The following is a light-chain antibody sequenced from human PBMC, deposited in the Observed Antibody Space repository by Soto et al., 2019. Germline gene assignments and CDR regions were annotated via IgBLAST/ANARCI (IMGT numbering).Light chain of an antibody. CDR2: DVS. V-gene: IGKV1-5*01. Sequence: DIQMTQSPSTLSSSVGHRVTITCRASQSVSNWLAWYQQKPGKAPTLLIYDVSRLETGVPSRFSGSGSGTEFTLTINSLQPEDFATYFCQQYDTYYTLGQGTKVDIK. CDR1: QSVSNW. CDR3: QQYDTYYT. J-gene: IGKJ2*01.